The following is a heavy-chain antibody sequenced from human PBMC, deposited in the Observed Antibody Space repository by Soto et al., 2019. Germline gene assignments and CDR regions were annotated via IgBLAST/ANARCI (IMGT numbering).Heavy chain of an antibody. D-gene: IGHD6-19*01. CDR3: ARDLGGWPDY. V-gene: IGHV1-3*01. CDR1: GYTFTSYA. J-gene: IGHJ4*02. CDR2: INAGNGNT. Sequence: QVQLVQSGAEVKKPGASVKVSCKASGYTFTSYAIHWVRQAPGQRLEWMGWINAGNGNTKYSQKFQDRVTITRDTSASTAYTELSSLRSEATAVYYCARDLGGWPDYWGQGTLVTVSS.